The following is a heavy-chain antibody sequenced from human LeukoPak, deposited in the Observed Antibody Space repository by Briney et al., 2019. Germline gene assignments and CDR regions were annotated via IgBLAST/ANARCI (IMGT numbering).Heavy chain of an antibody. CDR2: IYYSGST. J-gene: IGHJ4*02. CDR1: GGSISSSY. V-gene: IGHV4-59*08. D-gene: IGHD5-24*01. Sequence: SETLSLTCTVSGGSISSSYWSWIRQPPGKGLEWIGYIYYSGSTNYNPSFKSRVAISVDTSKNQFSLKLSSVTAADTAVYYCAKAANRWLQLDGCFDYWGQGTLVTVSS. CDR3: AKAANRWLQLDGCFDY.